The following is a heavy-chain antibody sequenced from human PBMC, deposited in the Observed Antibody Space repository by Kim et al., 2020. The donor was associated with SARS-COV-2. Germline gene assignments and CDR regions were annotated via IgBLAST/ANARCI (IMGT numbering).Heavy chain of an antibody. CDR1: GYTLTELS. CDR3: VTAVAVTGRRSDYYYYYGMDV. J-gene: IGHJ6*02. Sequence: ASVKVSCKVSGYTLTELSMHWVRQAPGKGLEWMGGFDPEDGETIYAQKFQGRVTMTEDTSTDTAYMELSSLRSEDTAVYYCVTAVAVTGRRSDYYYYYGMDVWGQGTTVTVSS. CDR2: FDPEDGET. D-gene: IGHD6-19*01. V-gene: IGHV1-24*01.